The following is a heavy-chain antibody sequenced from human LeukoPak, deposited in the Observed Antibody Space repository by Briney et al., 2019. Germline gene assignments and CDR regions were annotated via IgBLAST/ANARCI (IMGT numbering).Heavy chain of an antibody. CDR3: AKDLSEIQLWSFDY. D-gene: IGHD5-18*01. J-gene: IGHJ4*02. Sequence: GGSLRLSCAASGFRFNTFWMSWVRQAPGKGLEWVANIKQDGNEKYYADSVKGRFTISRDNGKNSLDLQMNSLRADDTAFYYCAKDLSEIQLWSFDYWGQGTLVTVSS. CDR1: GFRFNTFW. CDR2: IKQDGNEK. V-gene: IGHV3-7*01.